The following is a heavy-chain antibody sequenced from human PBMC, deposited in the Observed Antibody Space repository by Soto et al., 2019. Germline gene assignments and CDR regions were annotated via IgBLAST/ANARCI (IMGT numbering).Heavy chain of an antibody. CDR1: GFTFSDHY. D-gene: IGHD2-2*01. V-gene: IGHV3-72*01. CDR2: TRNKANSYTT. CDR3: ARGKGYCSSTSCYYGVYYYYMDV. Sequence: GGSLRLSCAASGFTFSDHYMDWVRQAPGKGLEWVGRTRNKANSYTTEYAASVKGRFTISRDDSKNSLYLQMNSLKTEDTDVYYCARGKGYCSSTSCYYGVYYYYMDVWGKGTTVTVSS. J-gene: IGHJ6*03.